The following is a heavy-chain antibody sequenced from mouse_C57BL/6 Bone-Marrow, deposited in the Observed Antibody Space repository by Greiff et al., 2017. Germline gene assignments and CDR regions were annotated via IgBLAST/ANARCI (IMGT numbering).Heavy chain of an antibody. D-gene: IGHD1-1*01. CDR3: TITTVVYWYCDV. J-gene: IGHJ1*03. V-gene: IGHV14-1*01. CDR2: IDPEDGDT. Sequence: EVMLVESGAELVRPGASVKLSCTASGFNIKAYYMHWVKQRPEQGLEWIGRIDPEDGDTEYAPKFQGKATMTADTSSNTAYLQLSRLTSEDAAVYYCTITTVVYWYCDVWGTGTTVTVSS. CDR1: GFNIKAYY.